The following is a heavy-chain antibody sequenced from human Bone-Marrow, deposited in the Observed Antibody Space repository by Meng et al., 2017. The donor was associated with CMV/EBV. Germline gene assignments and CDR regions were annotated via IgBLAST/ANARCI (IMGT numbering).Heavy chain of an antibody. CDR3: ATGVADFEY. Sequence: GASMNVCFKASESACTSYELNSVRQAAGQVVEWMGWMNPNSGNTDYAQKFQGRVTMTRNISKSTAYRDLSSLRSEDTAVYYCATGVADFEYWGQGTLATVSS. CDR2: MNPNSGNT. V-gene: IGHV1-8*01. D-gene: IGHD6-19*01. J-gene: IGHJ4*02. CDR1: ESACTSYE.